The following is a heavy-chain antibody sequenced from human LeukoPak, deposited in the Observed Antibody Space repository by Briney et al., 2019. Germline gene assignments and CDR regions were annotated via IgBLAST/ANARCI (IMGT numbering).Heavy chain of an antibody. Sequence: SETLSLTCTVSGGSISSYYWSWIRQPPGKGLEWIGYIYYSGSTNYNPSLKSRVTISVDTSKNQFSLKLSSVTAADTAVYYCARDRVGIAVAVDAFDIWGQGTMVTVSS. D-gene: IGHD6-19*01. J-gene: IGHJ3*02. V-gene: IGHV4-59*01. CDR1: GGSISSYY. CDR2: IYYSGST. CDR3: ARDRVGIAVAVDAFDI.